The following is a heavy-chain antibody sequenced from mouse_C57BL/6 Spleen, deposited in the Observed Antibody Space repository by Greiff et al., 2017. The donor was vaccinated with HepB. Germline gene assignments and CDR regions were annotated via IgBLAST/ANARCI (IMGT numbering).Heavy chain of an antibody. CDR1: GLTFSDYG. V-gene: IGHV5-17*01. CDR3: ARWEGSFDY. J-gene: IGHJ2*01. Sequence: EVHLVESGGGLVKPGGSLKLSCAASGLTFSDYGMHWVRQAPEKGLEWVAYISSGSSTIYYADTVKGRFTISRDNAKNTLFLQMTSLRSEDTAMYYCARWEGSFDYWGQGTTLTVSS. D-gene: IGHD4-1*01. CDR2: ISSGSSTI.